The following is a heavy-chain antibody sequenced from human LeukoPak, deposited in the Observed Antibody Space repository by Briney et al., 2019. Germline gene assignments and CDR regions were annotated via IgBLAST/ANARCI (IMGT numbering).Heavy chain of an antibody. CDR2: INHSGST. J-gene: IGHJ4*02. V-gene: IGHV4-34*01. CDR3: ARSFSDSSIAVAGTNYFDY. D-gene: IGHD6-19*01. CDR1: GGSFSGYY. Sequence: SETLSLTCAVYGGSFSGYYWSWIRQPPGKGLEWIGEINHSGSTNYNPSLKSRVTISVDTSKNQFSLKLSSVTAADTAVYYCARSFSDSSIAVAGTNYFDYWGQGTLVTVSS.